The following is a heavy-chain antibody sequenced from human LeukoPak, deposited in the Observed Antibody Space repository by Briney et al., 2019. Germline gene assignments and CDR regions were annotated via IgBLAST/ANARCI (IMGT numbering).Heavy chain of an antibody. V-gene: IGHV3-30-3*01. CDR2: ISYDGSNK. Sequence: GGSLRLSCAASGFTFSSYAMHWVRQAPGKGLEWVAVISYDGSNKYYGDSVKGRFTISRDNSKNTLYLQMNSLRAEDTAVYYCARAEAPSITMIVVVIPYYYYGMDVWGQGTTVTVSS. J-gene: IGHJ6*02. D-gene: IGHD3-22*01. CDR3: ARAEAPSITMIVVVIPYYYYGMDV. CDR1: GFTFSSYA.